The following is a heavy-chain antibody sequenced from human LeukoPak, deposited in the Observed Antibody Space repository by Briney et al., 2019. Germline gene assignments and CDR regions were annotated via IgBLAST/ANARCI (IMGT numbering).Heavy chain of an antibody. J-gene: IGHJ2*01. CDR3: AIVGGFSYGPNWYFDL. Sequence: GGSLRLSCAASGFTFRSYAMSWVRQAPGRGLEWVSAITDSGGSTYYADSVQGRFTISRDNSKKTLFLQVSSLRAEDTAVYYCAIVGGFSYGPNWYFDLWGRRTLVTVSS. D-gene: IGHD5-18*01. CDR2: ITDSGGST. V-gene: IGHV3-23*01. CDR1: GFTFRSYA.